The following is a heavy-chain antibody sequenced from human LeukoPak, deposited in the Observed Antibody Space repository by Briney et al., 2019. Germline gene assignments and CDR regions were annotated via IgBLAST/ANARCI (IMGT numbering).Heavy chain of an antibody. CDR2: ISSSSSYI. J-gene: IGHJ5*02. D-gene: IGHD2-8*02. Sequence: GGSLRLSCAASGFSFSSYSMNWVRQAPGKGLEWVSSISSSSSYIYYADSVKGRFTISRDNAKNSLYLQMNSLRAEDTAVYYCARAVAVRVDWFDPWGQGPLVTVSS. V-gene: IGHV3-21*01. CDR1: GFSFSSYS. CDR3: ARAVAVRVDWFDP.